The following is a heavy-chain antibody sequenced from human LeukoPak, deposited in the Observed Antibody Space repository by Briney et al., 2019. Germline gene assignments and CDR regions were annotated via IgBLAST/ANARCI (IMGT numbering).Heavy chain of an antibody. CDR3: ARGRDIVVVPAAIKPMYYFDY. D-gene: IGHD2-2*02. CDR1: GGSISSYY. Sequence: SETLSLTCTVSGGSISSYYWSWIRQPPGKGLEWIGYIYYSGSTNYNPSLKSRVTISVDTSKNQFSLKLSSVTAADTAVYYCARGRDIVVVPAAIKPMYYFDYWGQGTLVTVSS. J-gene: IGHJ4*02. V-gene: IGHV4-59*01. CDR2: IYYSGST.